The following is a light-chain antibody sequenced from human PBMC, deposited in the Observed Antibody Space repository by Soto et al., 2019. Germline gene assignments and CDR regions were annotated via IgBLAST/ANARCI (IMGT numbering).Light chain of an antibody. CDR3: QQRSSWPPT. J-gene: IGKJ1*01. CDR1: QSVSSY. V-gene: IGKV3-11*01. Sequence: EIVLTQSPATLSLSPGQRATLSCRASQSVSSYLAWYQQKPGQAPRLLIYDASNRATGIPARFSGSGSGTDFTLTISRLEPEDFAVYYCQQRSSWPPTFGQGTKVDNK. CDR2: DAS.